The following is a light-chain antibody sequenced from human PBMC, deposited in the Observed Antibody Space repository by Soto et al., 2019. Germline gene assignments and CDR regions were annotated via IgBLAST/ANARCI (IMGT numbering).Light chain of an antibody. CDR1: QSVSSID. J-gene: IGKJ1*01. CDR2: GAS. V-gene: IGKV3-20*01. Sequence: EIVLTQSPGTLSLSPGERATLSCRASQSVSSIDLDWYQQKPGQAPRLLIYGASSRATGIPDRFSGSGSGTDFTLTISGLEPEDSAAYYCQRHGATFGQGTKADIK. CDR3: QRHGAT.